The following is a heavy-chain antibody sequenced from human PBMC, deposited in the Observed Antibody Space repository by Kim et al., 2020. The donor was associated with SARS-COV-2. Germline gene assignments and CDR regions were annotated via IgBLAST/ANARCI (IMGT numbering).Heavy chain of an antibody. CDR3: ARDLRSEPAAPPVVYYYGMDV. CDR1: GGTFSSYA. J-gene: IGHJ6*02. D-gene: IGHD2-2*01. CDR2: IIPIFGTA. Sequence: SVKVSCKASGGTFSSYAISWVRQAPGQGLEWMGGIIPIFGTANYAQKFQGRVTITADESTSTAYMELSSLRSEDTAVYYCARDLRSEPAAPPVVYYYGMDVWGQGTTVTVSS. V-gene: IGHV1-69*13.